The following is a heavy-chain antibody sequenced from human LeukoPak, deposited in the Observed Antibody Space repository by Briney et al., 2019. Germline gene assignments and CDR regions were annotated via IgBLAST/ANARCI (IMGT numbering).Heavy chain of an antibody. V-gene: IGHV3-23*01. CDR2: ISGSGGST. CDR1: GFTFSSYA. J-gene: IGHJ4*02. D-gene: IGHD5-12*01. Sequence: GGSLRLSCAVSGFTFSSYAMSWVRQAPGQGLDLVSAISGSGGSTYYADSVKGRFTISRDNSKNTLYLQMNSLRAEDTAVYYCASLIVATVAPDYWGQGTLVTVSS. CDR3: ASLIVATVAPDY.